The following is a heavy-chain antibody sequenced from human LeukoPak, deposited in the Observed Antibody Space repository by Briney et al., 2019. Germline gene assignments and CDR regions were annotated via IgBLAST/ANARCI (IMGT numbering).Heavy chain of an antibody. D-gene: IGHD3-22*01. CDR2: ISDSGGST. CDR1: GITLSNYG. V-gene: IGHV3-23*01. J-gene: IGHJ4*02. CDR3: ARRGVVIRVILVGFHKEAYYFDS. Sequence: GGSLRLSCAVSGITLSNYGMSWVRQAPGRGLEWVAGISDSGGSTNYADSVKGRFTISRDNRKNTLYLQMNSLRAEDAAVYFCARRGVVIRVILVGFHKEAYYFDSWGQGALVTVSS.